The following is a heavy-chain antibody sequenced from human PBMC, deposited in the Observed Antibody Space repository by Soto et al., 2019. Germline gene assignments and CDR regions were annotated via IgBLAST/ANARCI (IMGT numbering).Heavy chain of an antibody. CDR1: GFTFSNYA. D-gene: IGHD2-2*01. CDR2: ISGSGIST. CDR3: ARDSADCASSSCYGFFGY. J-gene: IGHJ4*02. V-gene: IGHV3-23*01. Sequence: EVQLLESGGGLVQPGGSLRLSCAASGFTFSNYAMTWVRQAPGKGLEWVSAISGSGISTFYADSVKGRFTISRDNSKNTLYLQMNCLRAADTAVYYCARDSADCASSSCYGFFGYWGQGTLVTVSS.